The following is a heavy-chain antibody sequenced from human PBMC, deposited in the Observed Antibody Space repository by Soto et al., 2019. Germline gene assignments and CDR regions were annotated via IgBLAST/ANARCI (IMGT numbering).Heavy chain of an antibody. CDR1: GDSVTSHY. D-gene: IGHD6-19*01. J-gene: IGHJ5*02. Sequence: PSETLSLTCSFSGDSVTSHYLTWIRQSPEKGLEWIGYMHYTGFSHYNPSLKSRLTISVDTSKNQFSLKLSSVTAADTAVYYCARYSSGDNWFDPWGQGTLVTVSS. CDR3: ARYSSGDNWFDP. V-gene: IGHV4-59*08. CDR2: MHYTGFS.